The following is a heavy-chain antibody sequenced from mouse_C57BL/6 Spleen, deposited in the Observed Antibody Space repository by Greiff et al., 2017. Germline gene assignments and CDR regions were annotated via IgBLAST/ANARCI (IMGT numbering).Heavy chain of an antibody. Sequence: VQVVEPGPGLVAPSQSLSISCTVSGFSLTSYGVDWVRQSPGKGLEWLGVIWGVGSTNYNSALKSRLSISQDNSKSQVFFIMSSLQTVDTDMYYCARKSDYAIDYWGQGTSVTVSA. V-gene: IGHV2-6*01. J-gene: IGHJ4*01. CDR3: ARKSDYAIDY. CDR2: IWGVGST. CDR1: GFSLTSYG.